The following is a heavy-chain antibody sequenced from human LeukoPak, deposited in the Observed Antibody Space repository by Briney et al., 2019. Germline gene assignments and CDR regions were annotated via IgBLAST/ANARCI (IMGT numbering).Heavy chain of an antibody. CDR2: ISSSGNT. CDR3: VKGRISEDGLDF. J-gene: IGHJ4*02. CDR1: GFTFSRSA. Sequence: GGSLRHSCAASGFTFSRSAMTWVRQTPGKGLDWVSSISSSGNTYYADSVKGRFTISRDISKNMLYLQMNSLRAEDTAVYYCVKGRISEDGLDFWGQGTLVTVSS. V-gene: IGHV3-23*01. D-gene: IGHD6-13*01.